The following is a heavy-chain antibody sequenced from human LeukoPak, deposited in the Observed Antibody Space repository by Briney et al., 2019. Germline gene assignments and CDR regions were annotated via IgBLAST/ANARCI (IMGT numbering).Heavy chain of an antibody. CDR2: IYPGGSDT. CDR1: GYSFTNYW. D-gene: IGHD2-8*01. V-gene: IGHV5-51*01. J-gene: IGHJ6*02. Sequence: GESLKISCKGSGYSFTNYWIAWVRQMPGKGLEWMGIIYPGGSDTRYSPSFQGQVTISADKSISTAYLQWSSLKASDTAMYYCARQDCTNGVCYTGPYYYYGMDVWGQGTTVTVSS. CDR3: ARQDCTNGVCYTGPYYYYGMDV.